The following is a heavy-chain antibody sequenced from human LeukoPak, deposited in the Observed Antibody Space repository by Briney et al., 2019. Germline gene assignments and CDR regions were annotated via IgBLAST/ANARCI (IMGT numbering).Heavy chain of an antibody. Sequence: ASVKVSCKASGGTFSSYAISWVRQAPGQGLEWMGRIIPIFGIANYAQKFQGRVTITADKSTSTAYMELSSLRSEDTAVYYCAREVVTTNRNWFDPWGQGTPVTVSS. CDR3: AREVVTTNRNWFDP. J-gene: IGHJ5*02. V-gene: IGHV1-69*04. D-gene: IGHD4-11*01. CDR1: GGTFSSYA. CDR2: IIPIFGIA.